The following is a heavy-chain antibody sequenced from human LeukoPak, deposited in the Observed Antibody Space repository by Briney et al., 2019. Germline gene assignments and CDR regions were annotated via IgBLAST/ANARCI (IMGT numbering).Heavy chain of an antibody. D-gene: IGHD6-13*01. CDR3: TKDDSGYTSSWSIDY. J-gene: IGHJ4*02. CDR2: ISWDGEST. CDR1: GFTFSSYA. Sequence: GGSLRLSCAASGFTFSSYAMSWVRQAPGKGLEWVSPISWDGESTYYADSVKGRFTISRDNSKNSLYLQMSSLRVEDTALYYCTKDDSGYTSSWSIDYWGQGTLVTVSS. V-gene: IGHV3-43D*03.